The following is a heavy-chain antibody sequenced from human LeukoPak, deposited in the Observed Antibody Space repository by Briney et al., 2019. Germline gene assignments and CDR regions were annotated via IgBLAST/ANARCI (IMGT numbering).Heavy chain of an antibody. D-gene: IGHD3-3*01. CDR3: ARDPHDFWSGYSPDYFDY. V-gene: IGHV3-33*01. J-gene: IGHJ4*02. CDR2: IRYDGSNK. Sequence: PGRSLRLSCAASGFTFSSYGMHWVRQAPGKGLEWVAFIRYDGSNKYYADSVKGRFSISRDNSKSTLYLQMNSLRAEDTAVYYCARDPHDFWSGYSPDYFDYWGQGTLVTVSS. CDR1: GFTFSSYG.